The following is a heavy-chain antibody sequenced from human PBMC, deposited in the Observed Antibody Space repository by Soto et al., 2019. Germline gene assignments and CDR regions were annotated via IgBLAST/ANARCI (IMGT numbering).Heavy chain of an antibody. CDR3: TGGYCTGGTCYSGYFQH. CDR1: GFTFSGST. Sequence: EVQLVRSGGGLVQPGGSLKISCAASGFTFSGSTVHWVRQASGEGLQWVGRIRSKANDYATTYIASVKGRFTISRDDSRNTAYLQMSDLKTEDTAVYYCTGGYCTGGTCYSGYFQHWGQGALVTVFS. V-gene: IGHV3-73*02. J-gene: IGHJ1*01. D-gene: IGHD2-15*01. CDR2: IRSKANDYAT.